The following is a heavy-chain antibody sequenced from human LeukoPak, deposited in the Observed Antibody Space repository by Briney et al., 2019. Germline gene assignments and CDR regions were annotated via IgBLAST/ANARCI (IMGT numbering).Heavy chain of an antibody. D-gene: IGHD2-21*02. V-gene: IGHV6-1*01. Sequence: PSQTLSLTCAISGDSVSSKSSAWNWISQSPSRGLGWLGRSYFRSKWKYDYALAVKSRVTITPDTSKNQFPLQLNSLTPEDTAVYYCARNTADLDFWGQGILVTVSS. CDR3: ARNTADLDF. J-gene: IGHJ4*02. CDR1: GDSVSSKSSA. CDR2: SYFRSKWKY.